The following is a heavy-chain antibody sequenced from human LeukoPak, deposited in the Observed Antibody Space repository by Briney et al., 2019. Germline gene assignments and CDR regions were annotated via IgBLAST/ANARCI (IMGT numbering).Heavy chain of an antibody. Sequence: GGSLRLSCAASGFTFSSYEMNWVRQAPGKRLEWVGHIRNRANSYTTFYAASVKGRFTISRDDSKNSLYLQMNSLQTEDTAVYYCADLGDTLWGQGTLVTVSS. V-gene: IGHV3-72*01. CDR2: IRNRANSYTT. CDR3: ADLGDTL. CDR1: GFTFSSYE. D-gene: IGHD1-26*01. J-gene: IGHJ4*02.